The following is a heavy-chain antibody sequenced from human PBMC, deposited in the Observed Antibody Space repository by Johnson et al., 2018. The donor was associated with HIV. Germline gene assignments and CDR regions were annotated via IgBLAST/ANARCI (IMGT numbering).Heavy chain of an antibody. CDR1: GFTFNTYG. CDR3: AKVHSSSSNGFDI. D-gene: IGHD6-6*01. CDR2: IQNDESVK. Sequence: QMQLVESGGGVVQPGGSLRLSCAASGFTFNTYGMDWVRQAPGKGLEWVAFIQNDESVKYYADSVKGRFTVSRDNYKNTLYLQMNSLRCEDTAVYYCAKVHSSSSNGFDIWGQGTMVTVSS. J-gene: IGHJ3*02. V-gene: IGHV3-30*02.